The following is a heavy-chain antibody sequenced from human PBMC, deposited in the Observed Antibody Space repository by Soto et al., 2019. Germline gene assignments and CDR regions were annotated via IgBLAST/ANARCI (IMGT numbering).Heavy chain of an antibody. CDR3: ARGHSKRGYSYGRPPRGFDY. J-gene: IGHJ4*02. CDR2: INHSGST. Sequence: SETLSLTCAVYGGSFSGYYWSWIRQPPGKGLEWIGEINHSGSTNYNPSLKSRVTISVDTSKNQFSLKLSSVTAADTAVYYCARGHSKRGYSYGRPPRGFDYWGKETLVTVP. V-gene: IGHV4-34*01. CDR1: GGSFSGYY. D-gene: IGHD5-18*01.